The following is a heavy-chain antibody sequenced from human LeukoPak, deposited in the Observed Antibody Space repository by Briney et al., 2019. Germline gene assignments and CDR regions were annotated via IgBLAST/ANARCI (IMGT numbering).Heavy chain of an antibody. CDR3: VRIAADHPKNYFHYGMDV. CDR2: IYYSGST. D-gene: IGHD6-25*01. V-gene: IGHV4-59*01. J-gene: IGHJ6*02. CDR1: GASISSYY. Sequence: SETLSLTCTVSGASISSYYWSWIRQPPGKGLEWIGYIYYSGSTNYNPSLKSRVTISVDTSKNQFSLRLSSVTAADTAVYYCVRIAADHPKNYFHYGMDVWGQGTTVTVSS.